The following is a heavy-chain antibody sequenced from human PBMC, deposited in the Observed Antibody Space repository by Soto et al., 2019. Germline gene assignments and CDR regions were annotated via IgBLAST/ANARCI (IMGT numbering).Heavy chain of an antibody. CDR1: GFTVSSNY. CDR3: ARERFLEPREADYYGMDV. V-gene: IGHV3-53*01. J-gene: IGHJ6*02. Sequence: EVQLVESGGGLIQPGGSLRLSCAASGFTVSSNYMSWVRQAPGKGLEWVSVIYSGGSTYYADSVKGRFTISRDNSKNTLYLQMNSLRAEDTAVYYCARERFLEPREADYYGMDVWGQGTTVTVSS. D-gene: IGHD3-3*01. CDR2: IYSGGST.